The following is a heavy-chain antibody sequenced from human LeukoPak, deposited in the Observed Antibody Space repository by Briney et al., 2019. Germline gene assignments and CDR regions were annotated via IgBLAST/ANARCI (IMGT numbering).Heavy chain of an antibody. CDR2: TSLAGQT. CDR3: SRESGPFCPFGY. Sequence: SETLSLTCGVSGGSISGTNWWSWVRQPPGQGLEWIGETSLAGQTNYNPSLNGQVTMSLDKSSNQLSLHLTSVTAADTATYFCSRESGPFCPFGYWGQGTLVIVSS. V-gene: IGHV4/OR15-8*02. CDR1: GGSISGTNW. D-gene: IGHD1-26*01. J-gene: IGHJ4*02.